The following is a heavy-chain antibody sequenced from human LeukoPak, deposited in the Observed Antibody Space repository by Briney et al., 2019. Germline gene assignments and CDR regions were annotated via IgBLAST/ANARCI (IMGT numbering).Heavy chain of an antibody. V-gene: IGHV4-61*01. CDR1: GGSISSCSYY. J-gene: IGHJ6*02. Sequence: SETLSLTCTVSGGSISSCSYYWSWIRQPPGKGLKGIVHISHSGSTNYNPSLNSRLIISIDTSANQFSLKVTSVTAADAAVYYCARVSGATLTTYYGLVVWGQGGTVTVS. CDR3: ARVSGATLTTYYGLVV. CDR2: ISHSGST. D-gene: IGHD5-24*01.